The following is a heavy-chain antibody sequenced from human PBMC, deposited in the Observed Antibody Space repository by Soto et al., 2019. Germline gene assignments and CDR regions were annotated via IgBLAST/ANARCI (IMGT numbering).Heavy chain of an antibody. CDR2: INPSGGST. CDR1: GYTFTNYQ. J-gene: IGHJ6*02. CDR3: ARGGIAARHGMGV. Sequence: ASVKVFCKAAGYTFTNYQVNWVRQAPGQGPEWMGVINPSGGSTTYTQRFQGRVTMTADESTSTAYMELSSLRSEDTAVYYCARGGIAARHGMGVWGQGTTVTVSS. V-gene: IGHV1-46*01. D-gene: IGHD6-6*01.